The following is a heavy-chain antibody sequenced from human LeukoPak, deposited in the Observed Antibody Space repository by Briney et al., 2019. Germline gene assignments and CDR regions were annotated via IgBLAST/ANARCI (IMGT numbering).Heavy chain of an antibody. Sequence: PGGSLRLSCAASGFTFSSYSMNWVRQAPGKGLEWVSYISSSSSTIYYADSVKGRFTISRDNAKNSLYLQMNSLRAEDTAVYYCARAIRDSSGYGRRNNAFDIWGQGTMVTVSS. CDR2: ISSSSSTI. V-gene: IGHV3-48*01. D-gene: IGHD3-22*01. CDR3: ARAIRDSSGYGRRNNAFDI. J-gene: IGHJ3*02. CDR1: GFTFSSYS.